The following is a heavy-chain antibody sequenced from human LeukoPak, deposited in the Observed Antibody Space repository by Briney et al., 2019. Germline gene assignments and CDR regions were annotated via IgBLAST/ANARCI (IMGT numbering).Heavy chain of an antibody. V-gene: IGHV4-4*07. CDR2: ISSSGST. D-gene: IGHD3-22*01. CDR1: GVSISSYY. CDR3: ARGPYSYDSSGAFDI. Sequence: PSETLSLTCNVSGVSISSYYWSWIRQPAGKGLEWIGRISSSGSTNYNPSLKSRVTISVDTSKNQFSLKLSSVTAADTAVYFCARGPYSYDSSGAFDIWGQGTMVTVSS. J-gene: IGHJ3*02.